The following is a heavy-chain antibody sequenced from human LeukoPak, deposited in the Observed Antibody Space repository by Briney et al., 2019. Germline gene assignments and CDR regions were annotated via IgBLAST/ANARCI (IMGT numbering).Heavy chain of an antibody. CDR1: GFTFSSYS. Sequence: GGSLRLSCAASGFTFSSYSFNWVRQVPGKGLEWASSITTTFYTYYTDSVKGRFTISRDNAKNSLYLQMNSLRAEDTAVYYCARASGDIVETATMGSYWGQGTLVTVSS. V-gene: IGHV3-21*01. D-gene: IGHD5-18*01. CDR2: ITTTFYT. CDR3: ARASGDIVETATMGSY. J-gene: IGHJ4*02.